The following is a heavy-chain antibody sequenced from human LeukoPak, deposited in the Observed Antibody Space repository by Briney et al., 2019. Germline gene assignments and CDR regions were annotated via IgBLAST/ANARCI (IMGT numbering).Heavy chain of an antibody. V-gene: IGHV3-66*01. J-gene: IGHJ4*02. Sequence: GGSLRLSCAASGFTVSSNYMSWVRQAPGKGLEWVSVIYSGGSTYYADSVKGRFTISRDNAKNSLYLQMNSLRAEDTAVYYCARSTVTTPDYWGQGTLVTVSA. CDR3: ARSTVTTPDY. D-gene: IGHD4-17*01. CDR1: GFTVSSNY. CDR2: IYSGGST.